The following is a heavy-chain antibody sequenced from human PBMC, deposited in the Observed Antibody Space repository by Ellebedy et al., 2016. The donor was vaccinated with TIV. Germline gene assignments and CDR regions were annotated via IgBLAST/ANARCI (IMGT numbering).Heavy chain of an antibody. CDR2: IYYSGST. CDR3: AREGMDGYNFFDY. CDR1: GGSISSNY. Sequence: SETLSLTCTVSGGSISSNYWSWIRQPPGKGLEWIGYIYYSGSTNYNPSLKSRVTMSVDTSKNQFSLKLSSVTAADTAVYYCAREGMDGYNFFDYWGQGTLVTVSS. J-gene: IGHJ4*02. D-gene: IGHD5-24*01. V-gene: IGHV4-59*01.